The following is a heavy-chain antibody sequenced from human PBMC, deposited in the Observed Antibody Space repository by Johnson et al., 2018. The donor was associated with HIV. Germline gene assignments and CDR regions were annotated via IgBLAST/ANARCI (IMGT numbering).Heavy chain of an antibody. D-gene: IGHD2-21*02. CDR2: ISYDGSNK. V-gene: IGHV3-30*04. Sequence: QVQLVESGGGVVQPGRSLRLSCAASGFTFSSYAMHWVRQAPGKGLEWVAVISYDGSNKYYADSVKGRFTISRDNAKNSRYLQMNSLRAEDTAVYYCARVLAYCGGDCSPGAFDIWGQGTMVTVSS. CDR3: ARVLAYCGGDCSPGAFDI. CDR1: GFTFSSYA. J-gene: IGHJ3*02.